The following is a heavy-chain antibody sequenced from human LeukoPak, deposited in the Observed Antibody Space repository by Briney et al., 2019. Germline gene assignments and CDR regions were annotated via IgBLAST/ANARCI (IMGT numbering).Heavy chain of an antibody. J-gene: IGHJ4*02. V-gene: IGHV4-31*03. CDR2: IYYSGST. CDR3: ARHIDSSGYYYDY. D-gene: IGHD3-22*01. Sequence: PSQTLSLTCTVSGGSISSGGYYWSWIRQHPGKGLEWIGYIYYSGSTYYNPSLKSRVTISVDTSKNQFSLKLSSVTAADTAVYYCARHIDSSGYYYDYWGQGTLVTVSS. CDR1: GGSISSGGYY.